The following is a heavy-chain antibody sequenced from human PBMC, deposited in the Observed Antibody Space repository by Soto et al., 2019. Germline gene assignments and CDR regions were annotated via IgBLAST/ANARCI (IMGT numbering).Heavy chain of an antibody. CDR2: IYYSGST. V-gene: IGHV4-39*01. D-gene: IGHD2-15*01. J-gene: IGHJ4*02. Sequence: QLQLQESGPGLVKPSETLSLTCTVSGGCISSSSYYWGWIRQPPGKGLEWIGSIYYSGSTYYNPSLKSRVTISVDTSKNQFSLKLSSVTAADTAVYYCARHGPSSNIVVVVAASDYWGQGTLVTVSS. CDR3: ARHGPSSNIVVVVAASDY. CDR1: GGCISSSSYY.